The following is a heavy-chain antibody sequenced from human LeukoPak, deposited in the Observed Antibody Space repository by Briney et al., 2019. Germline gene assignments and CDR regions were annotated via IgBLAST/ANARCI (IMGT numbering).Heavy chain of an antibody. J-gene: IGHJ6*03. Sequence: ASVTVSCTASGGTFSSYAISWVRQAPGQGLEWMGWISAYNGNTNYAQKLQGRVTMTTDSSTSTAYMELRSLRSDDTAVYYCARACWEDYYDSSGYWYYYYMDVWGKGTTVTVS. CDR2: ISAYNGNT. V-gene: IGHV1-18*01. CDR3: ARACWEDYYDSSGYWYYYYMDV. CDR1: GGTFSSYA. D-gene: IGHD3-22*01.